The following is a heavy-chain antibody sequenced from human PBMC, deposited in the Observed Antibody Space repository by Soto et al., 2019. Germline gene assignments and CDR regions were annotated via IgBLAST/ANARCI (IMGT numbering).Heavy chain of an antibody. Sequence: HGGSLRLSCAASGFTFSSYGMHWVRQAPGKGLEWVAVISYDGSNKYYADSVKGRFTISRDNSKNTLYLQMNSLRAEDTAVYYCAKDRGSSSRSDYYYGMDVWGQGTTVTVSS. CDR1: GFTFSSYG. CDR2: ISYDGSNK. D-gene: IGHD6-6*01. CDR3: AKDRGSSSRSDYYYGMDV. J-gene: IGHJ6*02. V-gene: IGHV3-30*18.